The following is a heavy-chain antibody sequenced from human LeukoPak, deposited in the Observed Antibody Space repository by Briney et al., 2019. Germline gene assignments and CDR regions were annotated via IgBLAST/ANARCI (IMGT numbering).Heavy chain of an antibody. D-gene: IGHD3-22*01. J-gene: IGHJ4*02. V-gene: IGHV3-30-3*01. CDR3: TRGQNGGYYDY. CDR2: ISYDESNK. Sequence: PGRSLRLSCAASGFTFSNSAMHWVRQAPGKGLEWVAAISYDESNKYYADSVKGRFTISRDNSKNTLYLQMNSLRAEDTAVYYCTRGQNGGYYDYWGQGTLVTVSS. CDR1: GFTFSNSA.